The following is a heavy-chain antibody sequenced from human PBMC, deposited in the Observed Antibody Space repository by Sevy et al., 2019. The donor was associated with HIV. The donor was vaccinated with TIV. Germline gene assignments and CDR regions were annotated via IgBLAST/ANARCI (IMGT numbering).Heavy chain of an antibody. CDR1: GYTFSSYG. V-gene: IGHV1-18*01. Sequence: ASVKVSCKASGYTFSSYGISWVRQAPGQGLEWMGWISDYNGYTNYAHKFQGRVTMSTETSTRTAYMQLRSLRSDDTAVYFCAREGYYYRSGTYRPPNYYGMDVWGQGTAVTVSS. D-gene: IGHD3-10*01. CDR3: AREGYYYRSGTYRPPNYYGMDV. CDR2: ISDYNGYT. J-gene: IGHJ6*02.